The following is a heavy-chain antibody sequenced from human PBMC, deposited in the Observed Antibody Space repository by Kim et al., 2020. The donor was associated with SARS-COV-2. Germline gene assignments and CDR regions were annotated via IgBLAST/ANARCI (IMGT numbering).Heavy chain of an antibody. CDR1: GFTFSSYS. CDR2: ISSSSTI. J-gene: IGHJ4*02. Sequence: GGSLRLSCAASGFTFSSYSMNWVRQAPGKGLEWVSYISSSSTIYYADSVKGRFTISRDNAKNSLYLQMNSLRAEDTAVYYCARDGGRAWGQGTLVTVSS. V-gene: IGHV3-48*04. CDR3: ARDGGRA. D-gene: IGHD1-26*01.